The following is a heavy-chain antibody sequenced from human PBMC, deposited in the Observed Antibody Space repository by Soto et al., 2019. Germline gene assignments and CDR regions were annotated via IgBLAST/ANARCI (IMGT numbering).Heavy chain of an antibody. V-gene: IGHV7-4-1*01. J-gene: IGHJ3*02. CDR1: GYTFTSYA. CDR2: INTNTGNP. CDR3: ARDRGYCTNGVCYSHAFDI. Sequence: ASVKVSCKASGYTFTSYAMKWVRQAPGQGLEWMGWINTNTGNPTYAQGFTGRFVFSLDTSVSTAYLRICSLKAEDTAVYYCARDRGYCTNGVCYSHAFDIWGQGTMVTVSS. D-gene: IGHD2-8*01.